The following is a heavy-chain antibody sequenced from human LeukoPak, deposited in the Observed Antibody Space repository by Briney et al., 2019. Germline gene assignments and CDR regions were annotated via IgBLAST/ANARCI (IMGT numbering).Heavy chain of an antibody. D-gene: IGHD4-17*01. Sequence: PGGSLRLSCAASGFTFSSHWMHWVRQAPGKGLVWVSRINSDGSSISYADSVKGRFTISRDNAKNTLYLQMNSLRAEDTAVYYCARDTDTVTTILDYWGQGTLVTVSS. CDR3: ARDTDTVTTILDY. V-gene: IGHV3-74*01. CDR1: GFTFSSHW. J-gene: IGHJ4*02. CDR2: INSDGSSI.